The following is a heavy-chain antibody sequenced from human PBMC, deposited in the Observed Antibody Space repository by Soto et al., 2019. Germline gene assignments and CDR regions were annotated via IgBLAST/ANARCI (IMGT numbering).Heavy chain of an antibody. CDR2: IYYSGST. J-gene: IGHJ4*02. V-gene: IGHV4-31*03. CDR3: ARNYGSGSPFDY. D-gene: IGHD3-10*01. Sequence: SETLSLTCTVSGGSISSGGYYWSWIRQHPGKGLEWIGYIYYSGSTYYNPSLKSRVTISVDTSKNQFSLKLSSVTAADTAVYYCARNYGSGSPFDYWGQGTLVTVSS. CDR1: GGSISSGGYY.